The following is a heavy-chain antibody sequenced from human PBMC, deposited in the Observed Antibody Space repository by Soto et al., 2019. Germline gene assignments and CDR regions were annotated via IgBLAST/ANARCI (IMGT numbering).Heavy chain of an antibody. CDR2: IWYDGSNK. J-gene: IGHJ6*02. Sequence: GGSLRLSCAASGFTFSSYGMHWVRQAPGKGLEWVAVIWYDGSNKYYADSVKGRFTISSDNSKNTLYLQMNSLRAEDTAVYYCARXRRKWELRDHYYYGMDVWGQGTTVTVSS. CDR3: ARXRRKWELRDHYYYGMDV. D-gene: IGHD1-26*01. V-gene: IGHV3-33*01. CDR1: GFTFSSYG.